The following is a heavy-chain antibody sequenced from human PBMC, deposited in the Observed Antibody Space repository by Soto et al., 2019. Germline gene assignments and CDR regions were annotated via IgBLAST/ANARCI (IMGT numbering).Heavy chain of an antibody. D-gene: IGHD1-20*01. CDR3: ARQTPRSNWNPPSSDY. Sequence: GGSLRLSCAASGFTFSDYYMSWIRQAPGKGLEWVSYISSSSSYTDYADSVKGRFTISRDNAKNSLYLQMNSLRAEDTAVYYCARQTPRSNWNPPSSDYWGQGTLVTVSS. V-gene: IGHV3-11*06. CDR2: ISSSSSYT. J-gene: IGHJ4*02. CDR1: GFTFSDYY.